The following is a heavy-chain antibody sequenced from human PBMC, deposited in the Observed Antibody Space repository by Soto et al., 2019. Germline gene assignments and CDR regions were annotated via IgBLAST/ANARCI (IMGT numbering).Heavy chain of an antibody. CDR3: ARQDPITAVENDAFDF. D-gene: IGHD3-10*01. CDR2: ISSSSSTI. J-gene: IGHJ3*01. Sequence: GGSLRLSCAASGFTFSSYSMNWVRQAPGKGLEWVSYISSSSSTIYYADSVKGRFTISRDNAKNSLYLQMNSLRDEDTAVYYCARQDPITAVENDAFDFWGQGTMVTVSS. V-gene: IGHV3-48*02. CDR1: GFTFSSYS.